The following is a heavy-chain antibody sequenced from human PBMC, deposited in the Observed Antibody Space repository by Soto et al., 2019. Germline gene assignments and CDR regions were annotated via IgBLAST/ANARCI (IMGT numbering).Heavy chain of an antibody. CDR1: GFTVSSNY. Sequence: EVQLVESGGGLIQPGGSLRLSCAASGFTVSSNYMSWVRQAPGKGLEWVSVIYSGGSTYYADSVKGRFTISRDNSKNTLYVQMNSLRAEDTAVYYCAKDRGGVVPDAFDIWGQGTMVTVSS. CDR2: IYSGGST. CDR3: AKDRGGVVPDAFDI. D-gene: IGHD3-3*01. J-gene: IGHJ3*02. V-gene: IGHV3-53*01.